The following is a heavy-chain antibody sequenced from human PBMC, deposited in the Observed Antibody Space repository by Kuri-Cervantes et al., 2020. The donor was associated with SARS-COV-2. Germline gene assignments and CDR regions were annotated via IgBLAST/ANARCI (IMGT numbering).Heavy chain of an antibody. D-gene: IGHD6-13*01. V-gene: IGHV3-49*04. CDR2: IRSKAYGGTT. Sequence: SCKASGYTSTSYAMSWVRQAPGKGLEWVGFIRSKAYGGTTEYAASVKGRFTISRDDSKSIAYLQMNSLKTEDTAVYYCTREIAAAGRYYYYGMDVWGQGTTVTVSS. CDR3: TREIAAAGRYYYYGMDV. CDR1: GYTSTSYA. J-gene: IGHJ6*02.